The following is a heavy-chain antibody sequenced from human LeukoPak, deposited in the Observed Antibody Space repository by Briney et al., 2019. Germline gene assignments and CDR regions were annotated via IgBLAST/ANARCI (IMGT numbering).Heavy chain of an antibody. Sequence: PGGSLRLSCAASGFSFSSYSMNWVRQAPGKGLEWVSSISSSSSYIYYADSVKGRFTISRDNAKNSLYLQMNSLRAEDTAVYYCARGNYGDYQLTDYWGQGTLVTVSS. CDR1: GFSFSSYS. V-gene: IGHV3-21*01. CDR2: ISSSSSYI. J-gene: IGHJ4*02. CDR3: ARGNYGDYQLTDY. D-gene: IGHD4-17*01.